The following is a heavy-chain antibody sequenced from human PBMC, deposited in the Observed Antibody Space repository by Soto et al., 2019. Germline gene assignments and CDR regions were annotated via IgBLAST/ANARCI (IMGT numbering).Heavy chain of an antibody. Sequence: QVQVVESGGGVVQPGRSLRLSCAASGFDFSSNAMQWVRLAPGKGLEWVGVISNDGSNAYYADSVKGRFTISRYNSKKTVSLQMNSLKNEDTAVYYCSKAFLAGTGGDVCGQGTIVIVSS. D-gene: IGHD6-19*01. CDR2: ISNDGSNA. CDR3: SKAFLAGTGGDV. J-gene: IGHJ4*02. CDR1: GFDFSSNA. V-gene: IGHV3-30-3*01.